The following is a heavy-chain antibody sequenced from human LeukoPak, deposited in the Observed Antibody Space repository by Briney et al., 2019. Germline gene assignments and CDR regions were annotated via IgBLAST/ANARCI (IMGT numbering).Heavy chain of an antibody. CDR2: IKNKADGGTT. J-gene: IGHJ3*02. D-gene: IGHD6-13*01. CDR1: GLSFSNAW. Sequence: GGSLRLSCAASGLSFSNAWMSWVRQPPGKGLEWVGRIKNKADGGTTDYAARVDGRFIVSSDDSKNTLYLQMNSLKTGDTAVYYCTTDPLYSSSWRSDVFDIWGEGTMVTVSS. CDR3: TTDPLYSSSWRSDVFDI. V-gene: IGHV3-15*01.